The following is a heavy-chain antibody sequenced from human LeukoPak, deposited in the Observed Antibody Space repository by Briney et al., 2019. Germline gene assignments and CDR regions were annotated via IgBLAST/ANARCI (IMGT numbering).Heavy chain of an antibody. Sequence: GGSLRLSCAASGFTFSDYYMNWVRQAPRKGLEWVSYISSSGSTIYYADSVKGRFTISRDNAKNSLYLQMNSLRAEDTAVYYCAELGITMIGGVWGKGTTVTISS. V-gene: IGHV3-11*04. CDR1: GFTFSDYY. D-gene: IGHD3-10*02. CDR2: ISSSGSTI. CDR3: AELGITMIGGV. J-gene: IGHJ6*04.